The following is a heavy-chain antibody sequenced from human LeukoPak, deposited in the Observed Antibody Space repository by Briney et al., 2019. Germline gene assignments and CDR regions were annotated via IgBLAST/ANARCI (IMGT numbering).Heavy chain of an antibody. Sequence: GASVKVSCKASGYTFTSYDINWVRQATGQGLEWMGWMNPNSGNTGYAQKFQGRVTMTRNTSISTAYMELSSLRSEDTAVYYCARGIGLRSAYSYGYGSGYYYGMDVWGQGTTVTVSS. CDR3: ARGIGLRSAYSYGYGSGYYYGMDV. CDR1: GYTFTSYD. CDR2: MNPNSGNT. J-gene: IGHJ6*02. V-gene: IGHV1-8*01. D-gene: IGHD5-18*01.